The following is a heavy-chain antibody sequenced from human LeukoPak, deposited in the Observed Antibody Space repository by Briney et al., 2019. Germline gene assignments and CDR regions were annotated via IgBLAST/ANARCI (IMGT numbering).Heavy chain of an antibody. Sequence: GGSLRLSCAASGFTLSSYAMSWVRQAPGKGLEWVSAISDSGNTYHADSVKGRFTISRDNSKNTLYLHMNSLRAEDTAVYYCARRAGGYSHPYDYWGQGTLVTVSS. D-gene: IGHD4-23*01. CDR1: GFTLSSYA. V-gene: IGHV3-23*01. CDR3: ARRAGGYSHPYDY. CDR2: ISDSGNT. J-gene: IGHJ4*02.